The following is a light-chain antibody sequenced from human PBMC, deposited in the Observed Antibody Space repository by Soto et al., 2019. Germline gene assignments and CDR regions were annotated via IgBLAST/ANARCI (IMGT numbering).Light chain of an antibody. CDR1: RRDVGGYNY. Sequence: SALTQPASVSGSPGQSITISCTGTRRDVGGYNYVSWYQQYPGKSPKLLIYEVTHRPSGVSNRFSGSKSGNTASLTISGLQAEDEADYYCSSYTISNTPPFVFGTGTQVTVL. J-gene: IGLJ1*01. CDR2: EVT. V-gene: IGLV2-14*01. CDR3: SSYTISNTPPFV.